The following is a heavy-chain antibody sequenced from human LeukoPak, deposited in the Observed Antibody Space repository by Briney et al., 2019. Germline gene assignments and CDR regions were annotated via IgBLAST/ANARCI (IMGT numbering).Heavy chain of an antibody. J-gene: IGHJ3*02. CDR2: IYYSGST. V-gene: IGHV4-39*01. CDR1: GGSISSSSYY. D-gene: IGHD2-2*01. CDR3: ASWGWGDIVVVPAATDAFDI. Sequence: SETLSLTCTVSGGSISSSSYYWGWIRQPPGKGLEWIGSIYYSGSTYYNPPLKSRVTISVDTSKNQFSLKLSSVTAADTAVYYCASWGWGDIVVVPAATDAFDIWGQGTMVTVSS.